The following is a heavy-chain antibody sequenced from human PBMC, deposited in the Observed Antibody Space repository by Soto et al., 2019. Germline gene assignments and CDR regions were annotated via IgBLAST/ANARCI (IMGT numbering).Heavy chain of an antibody. V-gene: IGHV4-34*01. Sequence: QVQLQQWGAGLLKTSETLSLTCAVYGGSFSGYYWSWIRHPPGKGLEWIGEINHSGSTNYNPSLKSPVTISVDTSKNQFSLKLSSVTAADTAVYYCARGRAYSNWHYYYYMDVWGKGTTVTVSS. J-gene: IGHJ6*03. CDR1: GGSFSGYY. D-gene: IGHD4-4*01. CDR2: INHSGST. CDR3: ARGRAYSNWHYYYYMDV.